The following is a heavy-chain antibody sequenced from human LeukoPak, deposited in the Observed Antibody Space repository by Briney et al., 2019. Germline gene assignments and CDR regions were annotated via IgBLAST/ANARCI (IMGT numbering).Heavy chain of an antibody. CDR3: TTDLGYYDSSGYYHSVDY. CDR2: INSKTDGGTT. CDR1: GFTLSNAW. V-gene: IGHV3-15*01. Sequence: GGSLRLSCAASGFTLSNAWMSWVRQAPGKGLEWVGCINSKTDGGTTDYAAPLKGRFTITKDDEKNTLFLQMNSLKTEDTAVYYCTTDLGYYDSSGYYHSVDYWGQGTLVTVSS. D-gene: IGHD3-22*01. J-gene: IGHJ4*02.